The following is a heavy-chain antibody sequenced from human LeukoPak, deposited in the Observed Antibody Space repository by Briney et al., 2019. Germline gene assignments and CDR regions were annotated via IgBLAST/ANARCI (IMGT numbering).Heavy chain of an antibody. J-gene: IGHJ4*02. D-gene: IGHD1-14*01. CDR2: INPNSGGT. V-gene: IGHV1-2*02. CDR3: ARRQVGRANPFDY. Sequence: ASVKVSCKASGYTFTSCAMNWVRQAPGQGLEWMGWINPNSGGTNYAQKFQGRVTMTRDTSISTAYMELSRLRSDDTAVYYCARRQVGRANPFDYWGQGTLVTVSS. CDR1: GYTFTSCA.